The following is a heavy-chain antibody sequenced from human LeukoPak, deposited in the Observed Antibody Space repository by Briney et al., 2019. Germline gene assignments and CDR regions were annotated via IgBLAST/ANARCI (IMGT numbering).Heavy chain of an antibody. V-gene: IGHV3-66*01. J-gene: IGHJ4*02. D-gene: IGHD2-15*01. CDR2: IYSGGGT. CDR3: ARDFPVVY. CDR1: GFTVSSNY. Sequence: PGGSLRLSCAASGFTVSSNYMNWVRQAPGKGLEWASIIYSGGGTYYADSVKGRFTISRDNSKNTLYLQMNSLRAEDTAVYYCARDFPVVYWGQGTLVTVSS.